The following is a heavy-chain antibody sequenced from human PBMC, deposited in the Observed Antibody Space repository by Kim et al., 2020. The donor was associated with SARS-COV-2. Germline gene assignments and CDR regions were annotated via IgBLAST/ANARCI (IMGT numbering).Heavy chain of an antibody. Sequence: GGSLRLSCTASGFTFGDYAMSWFRQAPGKGLEWVGFIRSKAYGGTTEYAASVKGRFTISRDDSKSIAYLQMNSLKTEDTAVYYCTREGSGFTMIVVDEQDAFDIWGQGTMVTVSS. J-gene: IGHJ3*02. CDR3: TREGSGFTMIVVDEQDAFDI. CDR1: GFTFGDYA. D-gene: IGHD3-22*01. CDR2: IRSKAYGGTT. V-gene: IGHV3-49*03.